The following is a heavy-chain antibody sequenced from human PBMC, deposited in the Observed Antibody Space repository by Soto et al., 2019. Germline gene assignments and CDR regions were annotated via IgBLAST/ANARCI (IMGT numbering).Heavy chain of an antibody. D-gene: IGHD3-9*01. J-gene: IGHJ4*02. Sequence: PSETLSLTCTVSGGSISASYWTWIRQPPGKGLEWIGYIYYSGSTSYNPSLKSRVTMSLDTSKNQFSLKLSSVTAADTAVYYCARLTLFTGYTILDYWGQGTLVTVSS. CDR3: ARLTLFTGYTILDY. V-gene: IGHV4-59*08. CDR1: GGSISASY. CDR2: IYYSGST.